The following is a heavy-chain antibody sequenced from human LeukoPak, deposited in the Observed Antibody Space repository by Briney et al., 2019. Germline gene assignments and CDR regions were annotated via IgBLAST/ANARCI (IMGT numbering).Heavy chain of an antibody. CDR3: ARRGLGYCSSTSCYRKNWFDP. Sequence: ASVKVSCKASGYTFTSYDINWVRQATGQGLEWMGWMNPNSGNTGYAQEFQGRVTMTRNTSISTAYMELSSLRSEDTAVYYCARRGLGYCSSTSCYRKNWFDPWGQGTLVTVSS. D-gene: IGHD2-2*01. CDR2: MNPNSGNT. CDR1: GYTFTSYD. J-gene: IGHJ5*02. V-gene: IGHV1-8*01.